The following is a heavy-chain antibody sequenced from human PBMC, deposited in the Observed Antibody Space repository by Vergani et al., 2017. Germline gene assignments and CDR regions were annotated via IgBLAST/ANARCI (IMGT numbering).Heavy chain of an antibody. D-gene: IGHD3-16*01. Sequence: QVQLQESGPGLVKPSQTLSLTCTVSGGPISSGSYYWSWLRQPAGKRLEWIGRIHTNGVIHYNPSLNSRATISVDTSRNQISLKLTSVTATDTAIYFCARGNPYVDFDIWGQGTMITVSS. CDR3: ARGNPYVDFDI. V-gene: IGHV4-61*02. CDR1: GGPISSGSYY. J-gene: IGHJ3*02. CDR2: IHTNGVI.